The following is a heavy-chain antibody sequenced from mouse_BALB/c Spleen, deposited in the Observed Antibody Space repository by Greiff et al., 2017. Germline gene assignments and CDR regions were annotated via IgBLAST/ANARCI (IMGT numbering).Heavy chain of an antibody. V-gene: IGHV5-6*03. J-gene: IGHJ2*01. CDR1: GFTFSSYA. CDR2: ISSGGSYT. CDR3: ARGEGLDY. Sequence: EVKLVESGGGLVKPGGSLKLSCAASGFTFSSYAMSWVRQTPEKRLEWVASISSGGSYTYYPDSVKGRFTISRDNAKNSLYLQMSSLKSEDTAMYYCARGEGLDYWGQGTTLTVSS.